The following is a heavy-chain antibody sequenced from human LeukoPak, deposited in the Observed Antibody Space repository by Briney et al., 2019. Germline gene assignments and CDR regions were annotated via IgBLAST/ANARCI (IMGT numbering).Heavy chain of an antibody. D-gene: IGHD3-10*01. CDR2: IVVGSGDT. V-gene: IGHV1-58*01. Sequence: SVKVSCKASGFTFTSSAVQWVRQARGQRLEWIGWIVVGSGDTNSAQKFQERVTITRDMSTRTAYVELSSLRSEDTAVYYCGADSMPRGVFSYAFDIWGQGTMVTVSS. CDR3: GADSMPRGVFSYAFDI. J-gene: IGHJ3*02. CDR1: GFTFTSSA.